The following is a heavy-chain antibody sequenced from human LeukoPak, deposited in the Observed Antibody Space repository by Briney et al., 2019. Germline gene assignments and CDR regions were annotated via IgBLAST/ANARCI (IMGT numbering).Heavy chain of an antibody. CDR3: ARGGYGDYGNDAFDI. J-gene: IGHJ3*02. Sequence: GRSLRLSCAASGFIFSTYAMHWVRQAPGKGLEWVAVISNDGTSKYYVDSVKGRFTISRDNAKNSLYLQMNSLRAEDTAVYYCARGGYGDYGNDAFDIWGQGTMVTVSS. V-gene: IGHV3-30*03. CDR1: GFIFSTYA. D-gene: IGHD4-17*01. CDR2: ISNDGTSK.